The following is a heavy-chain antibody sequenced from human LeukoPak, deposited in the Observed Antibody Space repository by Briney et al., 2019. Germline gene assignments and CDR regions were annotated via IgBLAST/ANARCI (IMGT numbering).Heavy chain of an antibody. CDR1: GGSISSGLYY. J-gene: IGHJ3*02. CDR2: IHSSVT. D-gene: IGHD2-21*02. CDR3: AGAYCGGDCYSGRTFDI. Sequence: PSETLSLTCTVSGGSISSGLYYWNWIRQPAGKGLEWIGRIHSSVTTYNPSLKSRVTISVDKSKNQFSLRLSSVTAADTAVYYCAGAYCGGDCYSGRTFDIWGQGTMVTVSS. V-gene: IGHV4-61*02.